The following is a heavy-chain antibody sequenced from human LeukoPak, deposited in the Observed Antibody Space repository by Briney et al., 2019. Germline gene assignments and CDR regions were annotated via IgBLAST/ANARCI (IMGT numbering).Heavy chain of an antibody. CDR3: APRVVVIAAPFGY. CDR2: IRYDGSNR. V-gene: IGHV3-30*02. CDR1: GFTFSSYG. J-gene: IGHJ4*02. D-gene: IGHD2-21*01. Sequence: GGSLRLSCVASGFTFSSYGMHWVRQAPGKGLEWVAFIRYDGSNRYYADSVKGRFTISRDNSKNTLYLQMNSLRAEDTAVYYCAPRVVVIAAPFGYWGQGTLVTVSS.